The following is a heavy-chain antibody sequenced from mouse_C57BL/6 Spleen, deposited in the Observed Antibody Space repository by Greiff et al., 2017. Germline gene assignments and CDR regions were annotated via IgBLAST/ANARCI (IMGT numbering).Heavy chain of an antibody. V-gene: IGHV1-69*01. Sequence: QVQLQPPGAELVMPGASVKLSCKASGYTFTSYWMHWVKQRPGQGLEWIGEIDTSDSYTNYNQTFKGNSTLTVDNSSSTSYMQLSSLTSEDSSGYYCARFHYYGSPWFAYWGQGTLVTVSA. CDR3: ARFHYYGSPWFAY. CDR2: IDTSDSYT. J-gene: IGHJ3*01. CDR1: GYTFTSYW. D-gene: IGHD1-1*01.